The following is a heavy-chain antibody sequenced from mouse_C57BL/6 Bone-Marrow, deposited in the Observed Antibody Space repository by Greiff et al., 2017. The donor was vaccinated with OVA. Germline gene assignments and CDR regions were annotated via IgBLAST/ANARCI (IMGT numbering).Heavy chain of an antibody. CDR3: ARLTFYYYAMDY. CDR1: GYTFPSYW. J-gene: IGHJ4*01. D-gene: IGHD1-3*01. V-gene: IGHV1-53*01. CDR2: INPSNGGT. Sequence: QVQLQQPGTELVKPGASVKLSCKASGYTFPSYWMHWVKQRPGQGLEWIGNINPSNGGTNYNEKFKSKATLTVDKSSSTAYMQLSSLTSEDSAVYYCARLTFYYYAMDYWGQGTSVTVSS.